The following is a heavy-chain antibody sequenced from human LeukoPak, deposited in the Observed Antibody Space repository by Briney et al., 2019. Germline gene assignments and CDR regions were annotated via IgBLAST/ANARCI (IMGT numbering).Heavy chain of an antibody. CDR1: GGSFSGYY. J-gene: IGHJ5*02. D-gene: IGHD6-6*01. CDR2: INHSGST. CDR3: ARHGLSIATPGRWFDP. Sequence: SETLSLTCAVYGGSFSGYYWSWIRQPPGKGLEWIGEINHSGSTNYNPSLKSRVTISVDTSKNQFSLKLSSMTAADTAVYYCARHGLSIATPGRWFDPWGQGTLVTVSS. V-gene: IGHV4-34*01.